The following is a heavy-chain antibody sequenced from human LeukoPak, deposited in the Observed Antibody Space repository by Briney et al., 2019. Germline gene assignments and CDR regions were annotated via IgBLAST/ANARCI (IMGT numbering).Heavy chain of an antibody. CDR3: ARDLVRGIVAATSYYYGMDV. Sequence: ASVKVSCKASGYTFTSYGISWVRQAPGQGLEWMGWISAYNGNTNYAQKLQGRVTMTTDTSTSTAYMDLRSLRSDDTAVYYCARDLVRGIVAATSYYYGMDVWGQGTTVTVSS. CDR2: ISAYNGNT. CDR1: GYTFTSYG. J-gene: IGHJ6*02. D-gene: IGHD1-26*01. V-gene: IGHV1-18*01.